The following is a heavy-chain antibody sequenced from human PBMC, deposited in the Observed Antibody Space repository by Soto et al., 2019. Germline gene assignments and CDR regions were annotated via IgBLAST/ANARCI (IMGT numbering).Heavy chain of an antibody. D-gene: IGHD1-1*01. J-gene: IGHJ6*03. V-gene: IGHV4-31*03. Sequence: SETLSLTCTVSGGSISSGGYYWSWIRQHPGKGLEWIGYIYYSGSTYYNPSLKSRVTISVDTSKNQFSLKLSSVTAADTAVHYCARGTDRREPAYDYYCMDVWGKGTTVTVSS. CDR2: IYYSGST. CDR3: ARGTDRREPAYDYYCMDV. CDR1: GGSISSGGYY.